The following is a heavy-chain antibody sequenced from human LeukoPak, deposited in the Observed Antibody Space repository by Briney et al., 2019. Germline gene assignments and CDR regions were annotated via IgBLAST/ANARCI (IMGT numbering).Heavy chain of an antibody. J-gene: IGHJ4*02. CDR3: ARADSGYDWAFDY. D-gene: IGHD5-12*01. CDR1: GGSISSGDYY. CDR2: IYYSGST. V-gene: IGHV4-30-4*01. Sequence: SETLSPTCTVSGGSISSGDYYWSWIRQPPGKGLEWIGYIYYSGSTYYNPSLKSRVTISVDTSKNQFSLKLSSVTAADTAVYYCARADSGYDWAFDYWGQGTLVTVSS.